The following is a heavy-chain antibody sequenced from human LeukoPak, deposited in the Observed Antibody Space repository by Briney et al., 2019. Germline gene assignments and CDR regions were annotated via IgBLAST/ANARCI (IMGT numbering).Heavy chain of an antibody. Sequence: ASVKVSCKASGYTFTSYYMHWVRQAPGQGPEWMGIINPSGGTTRHAQRFQGRVTMTRDTSTSTVYMEPSSLRSEDTAVYYCARTRGYSDYELDYWGQGTLVTVSS. CDR1: GYTFTSYY. V-gene: IGHV1-46*01. CDR2: INPSGGTT. J-gene: IGHJ4*02. D-gene: IGHD5-12*01. CDR3: ARTRGYSDYELDY.